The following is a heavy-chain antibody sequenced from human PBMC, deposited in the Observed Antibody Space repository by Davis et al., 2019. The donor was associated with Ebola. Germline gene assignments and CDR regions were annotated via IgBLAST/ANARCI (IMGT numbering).Heavy chain of an antibody. J-gene: IGHJ3*02. CDR3: AKSGSSGYYYGDAFDI. CDR1: GFTFSSYA. D-gene: IGHD3-22*01. V-gene: IGHV3-23*01. CDR2: ISGSGGST. Sequence: GGSLRLSCAASGFTFSSYAMSWVRQAPGKGLEWVSAISGSGGSTYYADSVKGRFTISRDNSKNTLYLQMNSLRAEDTAVYYCAKSGSSGYYYGDAFDIWGQGTMVTVSS.